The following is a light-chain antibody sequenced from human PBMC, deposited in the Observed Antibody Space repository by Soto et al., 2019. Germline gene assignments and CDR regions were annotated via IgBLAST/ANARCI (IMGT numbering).Light chain of an antibody. CDR1: SGHSSYI. V-gene: IGLV4-60*02. J-gene: IGLJ3*02. Sequence: QSVLTHSSSASASLGSSVKLTCTLSSGHSSYIIAWHQQQPGKAPRYLMKLEGSGSYNKGSGVPDRFSGSSSGADRYLTISNLQFEEEADYYCETWDSNTWVFGGGTKVTVL. CDR2: LEGSGSY. CDR3: ETWDSNTWV.